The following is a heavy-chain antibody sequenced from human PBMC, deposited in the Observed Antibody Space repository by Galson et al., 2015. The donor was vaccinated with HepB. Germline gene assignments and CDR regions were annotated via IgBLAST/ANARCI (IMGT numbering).Heavy chain of an antibody. J-gene: IGHJ3*02. CDR2: IDPSDSYT. CDR1: GYSFTSYW. CDR3: ATQSPDCSSTSCQGAFDI. D-gene: IGHD2-2*01. V-gene: IGHV5-10-1*01. Sequence: QSGAEVKKPGESLRISCKGSGYSFTSYWISWVRQMPGKGLEWMGRIDPSDSYTNYSPSFQGHVTISADKSISTAYLQWSSLKASDTAMYYCATQSPDCSSTSCQGAFDIWGQGTMVTVSS.